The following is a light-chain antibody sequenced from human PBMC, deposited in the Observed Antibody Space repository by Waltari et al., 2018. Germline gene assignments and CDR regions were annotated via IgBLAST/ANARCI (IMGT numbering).Light chain of an antibody. Sequence: QSALTQPASVSGSPGPSITISCTGTSSDVCGYTYVSWYQQYPDQAPKLMIYDVSKRPSGVSNRFSGSESGNTASLTISGLQAEDEADYYCCSYAGSSTHVLVGGGTKLTVL. CDR2: DVS. J-gene: IGLJ2*01. V-gene: IGLV2-23*02. CDR3: CSYAGSSTHVL. CDR1: SSDVCGYTY.